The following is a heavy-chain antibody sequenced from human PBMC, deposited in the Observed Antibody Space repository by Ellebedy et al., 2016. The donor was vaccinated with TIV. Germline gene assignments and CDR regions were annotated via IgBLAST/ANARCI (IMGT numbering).Heavy chain of an antibody. Sequence: GGSLRLSXVGSGFTFSNSWMDWVRQAPGKGLEWVGRIRRIVDGGTIDYAAPVEDRFTISRDDSKNTLYLQMNSLKTEDTALYYCTTDFSNWGQGTLVTVSS. D-gene: IGHD3-3*01. CDR1: GFTFSNSW. CDR2: IRRIVDGGTI. V-gene: IGHV3-15*07. J-gene: IGHJ4*02. CDR3: TTDFSN.